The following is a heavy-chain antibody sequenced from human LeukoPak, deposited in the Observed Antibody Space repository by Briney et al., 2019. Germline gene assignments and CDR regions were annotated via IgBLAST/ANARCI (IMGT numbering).Heavy chain of an antibody. CDR2: IRYDGSNK. CDR1: GFTFSSYG. J-gene: IGHJ3*02. Sequence: GGSLRLSCAASGFTFSSYGMHWVRQAPGKGLEWVAFIRYDGSNKYYADSVKGRFTISRDNSKNTLYLQMNSLRAEDTAVYYCAKPEGSSWYETAFDIWGQGTMVTVSS. V-gene: IGHV3-30*02. CDR3: AKPEGSSWYETAFDI. D-gene: IGHD6-13*01.